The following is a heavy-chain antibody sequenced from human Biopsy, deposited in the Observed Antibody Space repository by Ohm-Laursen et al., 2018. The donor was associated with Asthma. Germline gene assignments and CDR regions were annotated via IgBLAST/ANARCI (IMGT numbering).Heavy chain of an antibody. Sequence: SETLSLTWTVSGGSVSTGSYYWSWIRQPPGKGLEWLGYIYYTGSDNYNPSLKSRVTISVDTSKNQFSLRLNSVTAADTAVYYCARGPNYHGSGRAPIGMDVWGQGTTVTVSS. CDR1: GGSVSTGSYY. J-gene: IGHJ6*02. V-gene: IGHV4-61*01. CDR2: IYYTGSD. D-gene: IGHD3-10*01. CDR3: ARGPNYHGSGRAPIGMDV.